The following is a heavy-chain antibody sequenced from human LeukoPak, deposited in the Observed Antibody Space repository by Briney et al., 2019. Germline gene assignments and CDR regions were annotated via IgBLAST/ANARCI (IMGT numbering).Heavy chain of an antibody. CDR1: GFTFSSYA. CDR2: ISSSGSYT. V-gene: IGHV3-23*01. D-gene: IGHD6-19*01. Sequence: GGSLRLSCAASGFTFSSYAMSWVRQAPGEGLEWVSAISSSGSYTYYADSVKGRFTISRDNSKNTLYLQMNSLRPEDTAVYYCAKARGYSSGWFDYWGQGTLVTVSS. CDR3: AKARGYSSGWFDY. J-gene: IGHJ4*02.